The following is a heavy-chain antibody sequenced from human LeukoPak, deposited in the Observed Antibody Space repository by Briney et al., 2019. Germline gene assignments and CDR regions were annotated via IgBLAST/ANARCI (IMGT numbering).Heavy chain of an antibody. D-gene: IGHD5-24*01. CDR1: GFTFSTYG. CDR2: ISGSGGSA. J-gene: IGHJ4*02. Sequence: PGGSLRLSCAASGFTFSTYGMTWVRQAPGKGLEWVSGISGSGGSANYADSVKGRFTISRDNSNNTLYLQINSLRAEDTAVYYCAKDRGYWGQGTLVTVSS. V-gene: IGHV3-23*01. CDR3: AKDRGY.